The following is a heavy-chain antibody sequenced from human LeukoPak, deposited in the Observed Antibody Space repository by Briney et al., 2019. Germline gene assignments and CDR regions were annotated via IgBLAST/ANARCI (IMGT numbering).Heavy chain of an antibody. CDR1: GGSISSSN. D-gene: IGHD4-17*01. CDR3: ARHDSRVTTASFEI. Sequence: SDTLSHTSTVSGGSISSSNWCCGPEPPGKGLEWIGYIYYTMSANYNMSLKSRVTLSVDTSNNQLSLNLSSLTAADTAVYYCARHDSRVTTASFEIWGQGTMLTVSS. V-gene: IGHV4-59*08. CDR2: IYYTMSA. J-gene: IGHJ3*02.